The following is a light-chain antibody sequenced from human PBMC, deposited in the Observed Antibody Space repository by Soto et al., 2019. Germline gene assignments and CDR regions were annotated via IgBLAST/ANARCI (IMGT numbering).Light chain of an antibody. CDR1: QSISTW. Sequence: DIQMTQSPSTLSASVGDRVTITCRASQSISTWLAWYQQKPGTAPKLLIYKASTLESGVPSRFSGSRSGTEFTLTVSSLQPDDFATYYCQQYNDSFPYTFGQGTKVDSK. CDR2: KAS. V-gene: IGKV1-5*03. CDR3: QQYNDSFPYT. J-gene: IGKJ2*01.